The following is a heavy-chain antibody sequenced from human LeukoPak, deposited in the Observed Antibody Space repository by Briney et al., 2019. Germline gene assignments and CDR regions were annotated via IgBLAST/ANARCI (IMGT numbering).Heavy chain of an antibody. CDR1: EFTFSDYY. Sequence: PGGSLRLSCAASEFTFSDYYMSWIRQAPGKGLEWLSYISTSGTTIYYADSVKGRFTISRDNAKNSLYLQMNSLRAEDTAVYYCARDTRSSGWYVPAYWGQGTLVTVSS. V-gene: IGHV3-11*01. J-gene: IGHJ4*02. CDR2: ISTSGTTI. D-gene: IGHD6-19*01. CDR3: ARDTRSSGWYVPAY.